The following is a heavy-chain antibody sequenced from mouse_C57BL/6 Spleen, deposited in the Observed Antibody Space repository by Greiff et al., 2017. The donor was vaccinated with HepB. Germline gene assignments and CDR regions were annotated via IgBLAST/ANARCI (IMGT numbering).Heavy chain of an antibody. Sequence: VQLQQSGAELVKPGASVKISCKASGYAFSSYWMNWVKQRPGKGLEWIGQIYPGDGDTNYNGKFKGKATLTADKSSSTAYMQLSRLTSEDSAVYFCARTDYYGSSWGYFDVWGTGTTVTVSS. J-gene: IGHJ1*03. D-gene: IGHD1-1*01. V-gene: IGHV1-80*01. CDR1: GYAFSSYW. CDR2: IYPGDGDT. CDR3: ARTDYYGSSWGYFDV.